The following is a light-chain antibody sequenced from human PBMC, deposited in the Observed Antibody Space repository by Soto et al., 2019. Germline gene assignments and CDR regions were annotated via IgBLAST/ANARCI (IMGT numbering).Light chain of an antibody. CDR2: GAS. V-gene: IGKV1-39*01. CDR3: QQTYTTPEIT. CDR1: QSISIY. J-gene: IGKJ5*01. Sequence: DIPMSQSPSSLSAYIEDRVTITCRASQSISIYLNWYKLKPGKAPNLLMYGASYLKSGVPTRFSGSGSGTDFTLTISRLQPEDFAIYYCQQTYTTPEITFGQGTRLEI.